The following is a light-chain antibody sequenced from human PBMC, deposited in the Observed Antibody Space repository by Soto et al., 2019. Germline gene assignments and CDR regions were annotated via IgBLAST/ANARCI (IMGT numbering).Light chain of an antibody. J-gene: IGLJ3*02. CDR2: EGS. CDR1: SSDVGSYNL. Sequence: QSALTQPASVSGSPGQSITISCTETSSDVGSYNLVSWYQQHPGKAPKLMIYEGSKRPSGVSNRFSGSKSGNTASLTISGLQAEDEADYYCCSYAGSSTWVFGGGTKLPVL. CDR3: CSYAGSSTWV. V-gene: IGLV2-23*01.